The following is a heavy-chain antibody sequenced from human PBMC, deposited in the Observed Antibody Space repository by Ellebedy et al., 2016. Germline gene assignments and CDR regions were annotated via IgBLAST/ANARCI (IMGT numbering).Heavy chain of an antibody. CDR1: GFTFSNYW. V-gene: IGHV3-74*01. CDR3: VRKPYSMSFSSPLDH. Sequence: HTGGSLRLSCAASGFTFSNYWMHWLRQAPGKGPEWVARIASDGTLPTYADSVTGRFTISKDNAKNTLSLQMESLRAEDTAVYYCVRKPYSMSFSSPLDHWGQGTLVTVSS. CDR2: IASDGTLP. J-gene: IGHJ4*02. D-gene: IGHD3/OR15-3a*01.